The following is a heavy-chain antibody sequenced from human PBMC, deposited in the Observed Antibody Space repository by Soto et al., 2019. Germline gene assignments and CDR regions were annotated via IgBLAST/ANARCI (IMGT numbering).Heavy chain of an antibody. J-gene: IGHJ6*02. CDR1: GESFSAYY. V-gene: IGHV4-34*01. CDR3: ARLVVGSWYHSYGMDV. D-gene: IGHD6-13*01. CDR2: INHSGST. Sequence: SETLSLTCAVDGESFSAYYWTWIRQPPGKGLEWIGEINHSGSTKYNPSLRSRVTVSVDTSKHQFSLKLSSVTAADTAVYYCARLVVGSWYHSYGMDVWGQGTTVTVSS.